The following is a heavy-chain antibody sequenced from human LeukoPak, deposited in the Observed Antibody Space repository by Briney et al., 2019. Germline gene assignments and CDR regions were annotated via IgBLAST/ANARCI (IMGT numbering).Heavy chain of an antibody. CDR2: INHSGST. D-gene: IGHD2-2*01. J-gene: IGHJ6*03. CDR1: GGSFSGYY. CDR3: ARGGWDCRSTSCHYYMDV. Sequence: PSETLSLTCAVYGGSFSGYYWSWIRQPPGKGLEWIGEINHSGSTNYNPSLKSRVTISVDTSKNQFSLKLSSVTAADTAVYYCARGGWDCRSTSCHYYMDVWGRGTTVTVSS. V-gene: IGHV4-34*01.